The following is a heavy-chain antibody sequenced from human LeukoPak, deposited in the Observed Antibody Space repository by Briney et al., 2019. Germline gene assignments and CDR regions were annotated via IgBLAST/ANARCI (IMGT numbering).Heavy chain of an antibody. Sequence: ASVKVSCKASGGTFSSYAISWVRQAPGQGLEWMGGIIPIFGTANYAQKFQGRVTITADESTSTAYMELSSLRSEDTAVYYCARGWRANYYYYYGMDVWGQGTTVTVSS. CDR3: ARGWRANYYYYYGMDV. CDR1: GGTFSSYA. J-gene: IGHJ6*02. D-gene: IGHD2-15*01. CDR2: IIPIFGTA. V-gene: IGHV1-69*13.